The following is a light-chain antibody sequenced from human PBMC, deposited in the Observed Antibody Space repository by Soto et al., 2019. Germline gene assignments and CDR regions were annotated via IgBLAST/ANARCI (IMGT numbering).Light chain of an antibody. CDR3: LRHNDYPLT. V-gene: IGKV1-17*01. CDR2: AVS. J-gene: IGKJ4*01. Sequence: DIQRTQSPSSLSASVGDRVTITCRASQALRTDVGWYQQKPGQAPKRLIYAVSNLQSGVPAWFSGSGSRTEVTLTISSLQPEDFATYYGLRHNDYPLTVDGGTKVEIK. CDR1: QALRTD.